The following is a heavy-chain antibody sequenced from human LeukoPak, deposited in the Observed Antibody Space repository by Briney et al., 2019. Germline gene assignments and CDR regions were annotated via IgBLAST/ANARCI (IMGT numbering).Heavy chain of an antibody. CDR2: ISGSGGST. CDR3: AKAGTMVRGVIFRFDY. J-gene: IGHJ4*02. CDR1: GFTFSSYA. V-gene: IGHV3-23*01. D-gene: IGHD3-10*01. Sequence: GGSLRLSCAAPGFTFSSYAMSWVRQAPGKGLEWVSAISGSGGSTYYAGSVKGRFTISRDNSKNTLYLQMNSLRAEDTAVYYCAKAGTMVRGVIFRFDYWGQGTLVTVSS.